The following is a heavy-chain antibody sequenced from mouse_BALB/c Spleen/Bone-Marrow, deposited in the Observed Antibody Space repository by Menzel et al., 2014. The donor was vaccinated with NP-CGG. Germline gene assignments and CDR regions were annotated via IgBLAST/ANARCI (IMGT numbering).Heavy chain of an antibody. Sequence: EVQLQESGGGLVQPGGSLRLSCATSGFTFSAFYMEWVRQPPGKRLEWIAASRNKPKDYTTEYSASVKGRFIVSRDTSQSILYLQMNALRAEDTAIYYCARDVGYRNYFSYWGQGTLVTVSA. CDR1: GFTFSAFY. CDR3: ARDVGYRNYFSY. CDR2: SRNKPKDYTT. D-gene: IGHD2-5*01. J-gene: IGHJ3*01. V-gene: IGHV7-1*02.